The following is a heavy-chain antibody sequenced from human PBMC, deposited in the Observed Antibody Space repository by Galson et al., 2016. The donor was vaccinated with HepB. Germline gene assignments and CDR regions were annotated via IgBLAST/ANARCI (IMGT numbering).Heavy chain of an antibody. CDR3: AKAPYTGYDLHFDY. J-gene: IGHJ4*02. CDR1: GFTFSGYA. D-gene: IGHD5-12*01. Sequence: SLRLSCAASGFTFSGYALSWVRQAPGKGLEWVSAISGSGGSTYYADSVQGRFTISRDNSKNTLYLQMNSLRAEDTAVYYCAKAPYTGYDLHFDYWGQGTLVTVSS. CDR2: ISGSGGST. V-gene: IGHV3-23*01.